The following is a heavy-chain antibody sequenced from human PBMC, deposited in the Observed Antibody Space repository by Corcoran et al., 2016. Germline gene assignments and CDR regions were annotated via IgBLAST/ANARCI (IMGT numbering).Heavy chain of an antibody. J-gene: IGHJ6*02. CDR2: INPSGGST. D-gene: IGHD6-13*01. CDR1: GYTFTSYY. V-gene: IGHV1-46*01. CDR3: ARDQNPLGIAAGVYYYYYYGMDV. Sequence: QVQLVQSGAEVKKPGASVKVSCKASGYTFTSYYMHWVRQAPRQGLEWMGIINPSGGSTSYAQKFQGRVTMTRDTSTSTVYMELSSLRSEDTAVYYCARDQNPLGIAAGVYYYYYYGMDVWGQGTTVTVSS.